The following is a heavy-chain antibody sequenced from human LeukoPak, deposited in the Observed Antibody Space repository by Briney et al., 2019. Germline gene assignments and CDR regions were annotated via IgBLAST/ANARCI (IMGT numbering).Heavy chain of an antibody. CDR2: ISYDGSNK. Sequence: GGSLRLSCAASGFTFSSYGMHWVRQAPGKGLEWVAVISYDGSNKYYADSVKDRFTISRDNSKNTLYLQMNSLRAEDTAVYYCAKDGIGAWYYDSSGFQSDWGQGTLVTVSS. D-gene: IGHD3-22*01. J-gene: IGHJ4*02. CDR3: AKDGIGAWYYDSSGFQSD. CDR1: GFTFSSYG. V-gene: IGHV3-30*18.